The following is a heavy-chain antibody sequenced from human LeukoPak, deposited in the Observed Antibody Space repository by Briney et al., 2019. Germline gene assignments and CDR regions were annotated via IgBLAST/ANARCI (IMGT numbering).Heavy chain of an antibody. CDR1: GFTFSTYA. J-gene: IGHJ4*02. Sequence: GGSLRLSCAASGFTFSTYAMSWVRQAPGKGLEWVSAISGSGSATYYAGSVKGRFTISRDNSKNMLYLQMNGLRADDTAVYYCAKDPYVVSLDYWGQGTLVTVSS. CDR2: ISGSGSAT. V-gene: IGHV3-23*01. D-gene: IGHD3-16*02. CDR3: AKDPYVVSLDY.